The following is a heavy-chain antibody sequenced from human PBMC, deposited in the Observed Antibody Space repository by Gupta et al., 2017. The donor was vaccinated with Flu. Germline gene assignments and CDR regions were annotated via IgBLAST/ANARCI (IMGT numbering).Heavy chain of an antibody. Sequence: QLQLQHWGARLLKPSETLSLTCAVYNASLSGPYWSWIRQPPGKGPEWIGEIDHSGGTNYIPSLKSLVTMSVDTSKIQFSLNLYSVTAADTAIYYCTRLGGFTVGYNWFDPWGQGTLVTVSS. D-gene: IGHD4-11*01. V-gene: IGHV4-34*01. CDR2: IDHSGGT. J-gene: IGHJ5*02. CDR3: TRLGGFTVGYNWFDP. CDR1: NASLSGPY.